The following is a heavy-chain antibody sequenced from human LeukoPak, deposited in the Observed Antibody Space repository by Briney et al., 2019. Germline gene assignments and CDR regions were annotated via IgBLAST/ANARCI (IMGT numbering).Heavy chain of an antibody. J-gene: IGHJ5*02. Sequence: SETLSLTCAVSGGSISSSNWWSWVRQPPGKGLEWIGEIYHSGSTNYNPSLKSRVTISVDKSKNQFSLKLSSVTAADTAVYYCARGRNYYGSGSYQNWFDPWGQGTLVTVSS. D-gene: IGHD3-10*01. CDR3: ARGRNYYGSGSYQNWFDP. V-gene: IGHV4-4*02. CDR2: IYHSGST. CDR1: GGSISSSNW.